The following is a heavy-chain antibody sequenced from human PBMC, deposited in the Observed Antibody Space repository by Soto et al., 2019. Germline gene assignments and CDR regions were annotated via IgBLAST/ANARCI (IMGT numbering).Heavy chain of an antibody. V-gene: IGHV3-74*01. Sequence: GGSLRLSCKASGFNFRYFFIHWVLQRPGYGLERVSRISNDGTGTSYADSVRGRLNVYSDNSNPTVYLRMNRLRPEDTAVRCCVRDQDSRGYSVFNIWGKRIQVTVHS. CDR1: GFNFRYFF. J-gene: IGHJ6*04. CDR2: ISNDGTGT. CDR3: VRDQDSRGYSVFNI. D-gene: IGHD3-22*01.